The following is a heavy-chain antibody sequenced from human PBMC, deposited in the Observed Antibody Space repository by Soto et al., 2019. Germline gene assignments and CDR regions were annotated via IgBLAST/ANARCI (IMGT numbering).Heavy chain of an antibody. J-gene: IGHJ4*02. CDR3: ARGEYGTGCTSFPYCEC. D-gene: IGHD3-22*01. CDR2: INPDSGAT. Sequence: HEHLVQSGAEVKRPGASLTVSCKASGYSFTGYYIHWVRQAPGPGLEWMGWINPDSGATNYAQNFQGRVTLTSDTSISTACMDMTSLTFDDTAVYFCARGEYGTGCTSFPYCECWGPGTLVLVSS. V-gene: IGHV1-2*02. CDR1: GYSFTGYY.